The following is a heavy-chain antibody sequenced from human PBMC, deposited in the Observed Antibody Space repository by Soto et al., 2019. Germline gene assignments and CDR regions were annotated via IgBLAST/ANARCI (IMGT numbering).Heavy chain of an antibody. Sequence: QVQLQESGPGLVKPSQTLSLTCTVSGGSISNGGYYWSWIRQHPGMGLEWIGYIYYSVSTYYNPSLKSRVTISVDTSKNQFSLKLSSVTAADTAVYYCARDGQWYYDSSGYYWGYFDYWGQGTLVTVSS. V-gene: IGHV4-31*03. D-gene: IGHD3-22*01. J-gene: IGHJ4*02. CDR1: GGSISNGGYY. CDR3: ARDGQWYYDSSGYYWGYFDY. CDR2: IYYSVST.